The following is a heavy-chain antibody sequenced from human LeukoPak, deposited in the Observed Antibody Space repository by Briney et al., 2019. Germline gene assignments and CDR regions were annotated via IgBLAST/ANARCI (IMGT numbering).Heavy chain of an antibody. J-gene: IGHJ2*01. Sequence: SETLSLTCAVSGYSISSGYYWGWIRQPPGKGLEWIGSIYHSGNTYYNSSLKSRVIISIDTSRNQFSLKLSYVTAADTAMCYCARDLRSTYSSNWYGGWFLDLWGRGTLVTVSS. D-gene: IGHD6-13*01. V-gene: IGHV4-38-2*02. CDR1: GYSISSGYY. CDR3: ARDLRSTYSSNWYGGWFLDL. CDR2: IYHSGNT.